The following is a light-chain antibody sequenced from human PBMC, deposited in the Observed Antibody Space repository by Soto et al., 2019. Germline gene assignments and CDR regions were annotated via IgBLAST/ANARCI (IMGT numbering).Light chain of an antibody. J-gene: IGLJ1*01. V-gene: IGLV2-14*03. Sequence: QSVLTQPASVSGSPGQSITISCTGTSSDVGGYKYVSWYQQHPGKAPKLLIYTVNNGPSGVSNRFSGSKSGNTASLTISGLQAEDEADYYCSSYTRSSSYVFGTGTKVTV. CDR2: TVN. CDR1: SSDVGGYKY. CDR3: SSYTRSSSYV.